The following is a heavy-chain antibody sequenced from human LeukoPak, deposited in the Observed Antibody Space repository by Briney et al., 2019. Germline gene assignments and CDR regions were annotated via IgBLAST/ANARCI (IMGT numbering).Heavy chain of an antibody. Sequence: ASVKVSCKASGYTFTGYHMHWVRQAPGQGLEWMGRINPNSGDTNYAQKFQGRVTMTRDTSISTAYMELSRLRSDDTAVYYCARDPLRMYYYDSSGYPNWGQGTLVTVSS. CDR2: INPNSGDT. CDR1: GYTFTGYH. CDR3: ARDPLRMYYYDSSGYPN. V-gene: IGHV1-2*06. D-gene: IGHD3-22*01. J-gene: IGHJ4*02.